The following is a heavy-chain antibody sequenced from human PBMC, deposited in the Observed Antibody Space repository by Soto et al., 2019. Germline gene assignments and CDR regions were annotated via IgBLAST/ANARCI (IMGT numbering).Heavy chain of an antibody. V-gene: IGHV1-18*01. CDR1: GYTFTSYG. CDR3: ARDQGGANWGSGNAFDI. Sequence: ASVKVSCKASGYTFTSYGISWVRQAPGQGLEWMGWISAYNGNTNYAQKLQGRVTMTTDTSTSTAYMELRSLRSDDTAVYYYARDQGGANWGSGNAFDIWGQGTMVTVSS. J-gene: IGHJ3*02. CDR2: ISAYNGNT. D-gene: IGHD7-27*01.